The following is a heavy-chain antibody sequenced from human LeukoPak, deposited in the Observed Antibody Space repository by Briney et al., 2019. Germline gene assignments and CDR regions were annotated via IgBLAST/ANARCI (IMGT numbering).Heavy chain of an antibody. CDR1: GFTFSSYA. CDR2: ISYDGSNK. V-gene: IGHV3-30-3*01. J-gene: IGHJ6*02. Sequence: PGGSLRLSCAASGFTFSSYAMHWVRKAPGKGLEWVAVISYDGSNKYYADSVKGRFTISRDNSKNTLYLQMNSLRAEDTAVYYCAREGIVVVPASYYYGMDVWGQGTTVTVSS. D-gene: IGHD2-2*01. CDR3: AREGIVVVPASYYYGMDV.